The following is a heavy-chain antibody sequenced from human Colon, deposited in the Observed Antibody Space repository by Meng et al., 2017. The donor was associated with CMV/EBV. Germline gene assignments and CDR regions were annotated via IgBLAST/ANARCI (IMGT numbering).Heavy chain of an antibody. CDR1: GDAISSLKW. V-gene: IGHV4-4*01. Sequence: LSLTCTVSGDAISSLKWWSWVRQPPGKGLEWIGEVYQTGGTTYNESLKSRIMITVDKSKNQFSLQLHSVTAADTAVYFCARRAGWFDSWGQGTLVTVSS. CDR3: ARRAGWFDS. CDR2: VYQTGGT. J-gene: IGHJ5*01.